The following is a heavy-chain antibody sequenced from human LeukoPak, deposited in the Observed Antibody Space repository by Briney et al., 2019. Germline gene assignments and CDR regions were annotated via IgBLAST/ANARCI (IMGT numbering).Heavy chain of an antibody. J-gene: IGHJ6*02. CDR1: GYTFTGYY. D-gene: IGHD6-13*01. CDR3: ARLYTSSSWYAGYYYYYYGMDV. V-gene: IGHV1-2*02. CDR2: MNPNSGGT. Sequence: ASVKVSCKASGYTFTGYYMHWVRQAPGQGLEWMGWMNPNSGGTNYAQKFQGRVTMTRDTSISTAYMELSSLRSEDTAVYYCARLYTSSSWYAGYYYYYYGMDVWGQGTTVTVSS.